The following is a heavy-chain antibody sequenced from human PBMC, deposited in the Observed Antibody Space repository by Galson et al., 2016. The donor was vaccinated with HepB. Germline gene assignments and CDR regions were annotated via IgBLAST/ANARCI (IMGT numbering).Heavy chain of an antibody. J-gene: IGHJ4*02. D-gene: IGHD6-6*01. CDR3: AREGVYSSSPIDY. CDR1: GFTFSTYR. V-gene: IGHV3-48*02. Sequence: SLRLSCAASGFTFSTYRMNWVRQAPGKGLEWVSYISSSGNAIYYAGSVEGRFTISRDNGKNSLYLQMNSLRDEDTAVYYCAREGVYSSSPIDYWGQGTLVTVSS. CDR2: ISSSGNAI.